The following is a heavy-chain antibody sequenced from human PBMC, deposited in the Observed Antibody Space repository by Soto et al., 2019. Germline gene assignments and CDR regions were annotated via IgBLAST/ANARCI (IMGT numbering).Heavy chain of an antibody. D-gene: IGHD3-3*01. V-gene: IGHV3-21*01. CDR3: ARDDYDFWSGYYPRGMDV. CDR2: ISSSSSYI. CDR1: GFTFSSYS. J-gene: IGHJ6*02. Sequence: NPGGSLRLSCAASGFTFSSYSMNWVRQAPGKGLEWVSSISSSSSYIYYADSVKGRFTISRDNAKNSLYLQMNSLRAEDTAVYYCARDDYDFWSGYYPRGMDVWGQGTTVTVSS.